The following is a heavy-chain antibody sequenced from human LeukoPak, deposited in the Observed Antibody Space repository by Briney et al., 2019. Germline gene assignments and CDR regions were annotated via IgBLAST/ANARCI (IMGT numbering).Heavy chain of an antibody. V-gene: IGHV4-59*01. Sequence: SETLSLTCTLSGGSTSVFYWGGIRHPPGRGGEWVGYIYYSGSTDHNPSLKSRVTISVDTSKNQFSLKLSSVTAADTAVYYCARDVGGGPFFDYWGQGTLVTVSS. CDR3: ARDVGGGPFFDY. D-gene: IGHD2-15*01. CDR1: GGSTSVFY. J-gene: IGHJ4*02. CDR2: IYYSGST.